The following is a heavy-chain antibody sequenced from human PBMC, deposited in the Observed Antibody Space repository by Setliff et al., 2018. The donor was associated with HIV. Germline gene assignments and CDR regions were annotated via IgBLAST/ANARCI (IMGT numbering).Heavy chain of an antibody. J-gene: IGHJ5*02. CDR3: ARALYGDYGGDINWFDP. V-gene: IGHV7-4-1*02. CDR2: INTNTGSP. Sequence: ASVKVSCKASGYTFSNYAMNWVRQAPGQGFEWMGWINTNTGSPTYAQAFTGRFVFSVDTSVTTAYLQISSLKAEDTAVYYCARALYGDYGGDINWFDPWGQGTLVTVSS. CDR1: GYTFSNYA. D-gene: IGHD4-17*01.